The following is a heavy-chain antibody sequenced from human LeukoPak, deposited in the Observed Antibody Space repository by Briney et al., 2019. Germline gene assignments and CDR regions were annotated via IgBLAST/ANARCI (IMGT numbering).Heavy chain of an antibody. Sequence: SQTLSLTCTVSGGSISSSYWSWIRQPPGKGLEWVGYIHYSGNTHYTPTLRSRLTMSVDTSKNQFSLNLNSVTAADTAVYYFVRGYYDCSGSSNTFDIWGQGTRVTVSS. CDR2: IHYSGNT. D-gene: IGHD3-22*01. J-gene: IGHJ3*02. CDR1: GGSISSSY. CDR3: VRGYYDCSGSSNTFDI. V-gene: IGHV4-59*01.